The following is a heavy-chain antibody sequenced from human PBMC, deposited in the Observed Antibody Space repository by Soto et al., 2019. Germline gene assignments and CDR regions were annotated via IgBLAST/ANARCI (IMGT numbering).Heavy chain of an antibody. CDR2: IIPIFGTA. V-gene: IGHV1-69*13. CDR3: ARAGVAVAARFDY. CDR1: GGTFSSYA. Sequence: SVKVSCKASGGTFSSYAISWVRQAPGQGLEWMGGIIPIFGTANYAQKFQGRVTITADESTSTAYMELSSLRSEDMAVYYCARAGVAVAARFDYWGQGTLVTVSS. J-gene: IGHJ4*02. D-gene: IGHD6-19*01.